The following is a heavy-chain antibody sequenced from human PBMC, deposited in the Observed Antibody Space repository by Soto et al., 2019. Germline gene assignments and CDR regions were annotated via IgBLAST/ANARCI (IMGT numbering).Heavy chain of an antibody. Sequence: SETLSLTCAVYGGSFSGYYWSWIRQPPGKGLEWIGEINHSGSTNYNPSLKSRVTISVDTSKNQFSLKLSSVTAADTAVYYCARARARRGGYYYYYYGMDVWGQGTTGTVSS. CDR3: ARARARRGGYYYYYYGMDV. CDR2: INHSGST. V-gene: IGHV4-34*01. J-gene: IGHJ6*02. D-gene: IGHD6-6*01. CDR1: GGSFSGYY.